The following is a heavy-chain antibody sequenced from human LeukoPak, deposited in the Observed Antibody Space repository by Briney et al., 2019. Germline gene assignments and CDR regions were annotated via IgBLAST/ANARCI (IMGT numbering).Heavy chain of an antibody. CDR2: ISDDVSKT. V-gene: IGHV3-30*04. J-gene: IGHJ6*03. CDR1: GFTFSSYS. Sequence: GRSLRLSCAASGFTFSSYSMHWVRQPPGKGLEWVAIISDDVSKTYYADSVKGRFTISRDNSKNTLYLQMNRLRVADTTIYYCARDTHYDFWTGVHMDVWGKGSTVTVSS. D-gene: IGHD3-3*01. CDR3: ARDTHYDFWTGVHMDV.